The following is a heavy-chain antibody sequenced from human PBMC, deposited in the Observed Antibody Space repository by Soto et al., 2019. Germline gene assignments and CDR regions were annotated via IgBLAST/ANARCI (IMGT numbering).Heavy chain of an antibody. CDR3: ARGYYDNSGYYTQYFHH. D-gene: IGHD3-22*01. CDR2: IHYSGNT. CDR1: GGSINSYY. V-gene: IGHV4-59*01. J-gene: IGHJ1*01. Sequence: SETLSLTCTVSGGSINSYYWSWVRQPPGKGLECIGYIHYSGNTNYNPSLKSRVTISVDTSKNQFSLKLSSVTAADTAVYYCARGYYDNSGYYTQYFHHWGQGXLVTVSS.